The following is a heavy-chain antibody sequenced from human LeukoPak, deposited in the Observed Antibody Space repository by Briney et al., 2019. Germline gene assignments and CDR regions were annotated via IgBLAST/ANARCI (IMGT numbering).Heavy chain of an antibody. D-gene: IGHD4-11*01. V-gene: IGHV4-34*01. CDR3: ARATTVTTILLDP. J-gene: IGHJ5*02. CDR2: INHSGST. Sequence: SETLSLTCAVYGGSFSGYYWSWIRQPPGKGLEWIGEINHSGSTNYNPSLKSRVTISVDTSKNQFSLKLSSVTAADTAMYYCARATTVTTILLDPWGQGTLVTVSS. CDR1: GGSFSGYY.